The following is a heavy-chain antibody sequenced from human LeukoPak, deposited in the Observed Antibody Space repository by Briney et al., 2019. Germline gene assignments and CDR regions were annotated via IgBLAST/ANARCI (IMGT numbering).Heavy chain of an antibody. J-gene: IGHJ1*01. CDR3: ASPYSSSWYSYFQH. V-gene: IGHV1-2*02. CDR1: GYTFTRYY. D-gene: IGHD6-13*01. Sequence: ASVKVSCKASGYTFTRYYMHWVRQAPGQGLEWMGWINPNSGGTNYAQKFQGRVTMTRDTSISTAYMELSRLRSDDTAVYYCASPYSSSWYSYFQHWGQGTLVTVSS. CDR2: INPNSGGT.